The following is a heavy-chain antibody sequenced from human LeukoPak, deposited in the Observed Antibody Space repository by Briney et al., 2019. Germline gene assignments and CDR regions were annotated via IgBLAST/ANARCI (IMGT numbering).Heavy chain of an antibody. CDR2: IDYSGST. D-gene: IGHD3-10*01. V-gene: IGHV4-59*11. CDR3: ARKGYFGSESYFDY. CDR1: GGSIRSHY. Sequence: SETLSLTCTVSGGSIRSHYWSWIRQPPGKGLECIGYIDYSGSTNYNPSLKSRVTISEDTSKNQFSLKLSSVTAADTAVYYCARKGYFGSESYFDYWGQGTLVTVSS. J-gene: IGHJ4*02.